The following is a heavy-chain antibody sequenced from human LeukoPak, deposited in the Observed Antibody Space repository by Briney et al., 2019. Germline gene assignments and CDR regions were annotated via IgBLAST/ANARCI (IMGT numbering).Heavy chain of an antibody. CDR2: IIPIFGTA. CDR3: ARGPRPAVTTIPSPIDY. Sequence: SVKVSCKASGGTFSSYAISWVRQAPGQGLEWMGRIIPIFGTANYAQKFQGRVTITTDESTSTAYMELSSLRSEDTAVYYCARGPRPAVTTIPSPIDYWGQGTLVTVSS. J-gene: IGHJ4*02. V-gene: IGHV1-69*05. D-gene: IGHD4-17*01. CDR1: GGTFSSYA.